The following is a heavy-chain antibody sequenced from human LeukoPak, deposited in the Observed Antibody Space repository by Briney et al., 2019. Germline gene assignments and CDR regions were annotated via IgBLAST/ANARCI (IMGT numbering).Heavy chain of an antibody. Sequence: SVKVSCKASGGTFSSYAISWVRQAPGQGLEWMGRIIPILDIANYAQKFQGRVTITADKSTSTAYMELSSLRSEDTAVYYCARAVGSCSGGSCTNYYYGMDVWGQGTTVTVSS. CDR2: IIPILDIA. V-gene: IGHV1-69*04. D-gene: IGHD2-15*01. CDR3: ARAVGSCSGGSCTNYYYGMDV. CDR1: GGTFSSYA. J-gene: IGHJ6*02.